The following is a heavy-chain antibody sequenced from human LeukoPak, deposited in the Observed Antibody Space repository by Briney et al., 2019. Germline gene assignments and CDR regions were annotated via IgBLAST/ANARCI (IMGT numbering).Heavy chain of an antibody. CDR2: IYHSGST. J-gene: IGHJ4*02. CDR3: ARDSYVDPRLGNYFDY. V-gene: IGHV4-38-2*02. Sequence: SQTLSLTCAVSGYSISSGYYWGWIRQPPGKGLEWIGSIYHSGSTYYNPSLKSRVTISVDTSKNQFSLKLSSVTAADTAVYYCARDSYVDPRLGNYFDYWGQGTLVTVSS. CDR1: GYSISSGYY. D-gene: IGHD5-18*01.